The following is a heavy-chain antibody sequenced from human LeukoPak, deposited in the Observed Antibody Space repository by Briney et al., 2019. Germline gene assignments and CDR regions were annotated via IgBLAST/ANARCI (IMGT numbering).Heavy chain of an antibody. CDR2: INPNSGGT. J-gene: IGHJ4*02. Sequence: GASVKVSCKASGYTFTGYYMHWGRQAPGQGLEWLGWINPNSGGTNYAQKFRGRVTMTRDTSISTAYMELSRLGSDDTAVYYCARDGALELRTLFFYYWGQGTLVTVSS. CDR1: GYTFTGYY. V-gene: IGHV1-2*02. D-gene: IGHD1-7*01. CDR3: ARDGALELRTLFFYY.